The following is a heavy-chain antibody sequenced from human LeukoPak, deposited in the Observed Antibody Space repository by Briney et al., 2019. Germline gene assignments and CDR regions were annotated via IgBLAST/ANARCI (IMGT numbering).Heavy chain of an antibody. Sequence: SETLSLTCTVSGGSISSYYWSWIRQPPGKGLEWIGYIYYSGSTNYNPSLKSRVTISVDTSKNQFSLQLNSVTPEDTAVYYCAREESSGVGGAGYYMVYWGQGTLVTVSS. CDR1: GGSISSYY. D-gene: IGHD3-9*01. CDR2: IYYSGST. V-gene: IGHV4-59*12. CDR3: AREESSGVGGAGYYMVY. J-gene: IGHJ4*02.